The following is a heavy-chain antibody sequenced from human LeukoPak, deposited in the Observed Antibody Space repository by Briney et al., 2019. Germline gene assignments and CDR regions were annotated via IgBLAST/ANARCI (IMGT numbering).Heavy chain of an antibody. CDR1: GGSIGSSSYY. CDR3: ARHPPVSSSWYPLDY. CDR2: IYYSGTT. J-gene: IGHJ4*02. V-gene: IGHV4-39*01. D-gene: IGHD6-13*01. Sequence: SETLSLTCTVSGGSIGSSSYYWGWIRQSPGKGLEWIGSIYYSGTTYYNPSLMSRVTISVDTSKNHFSLRLSSVTAADTAVYHCARHPPVSSSWYPLDYWGQGTLVTVSS.